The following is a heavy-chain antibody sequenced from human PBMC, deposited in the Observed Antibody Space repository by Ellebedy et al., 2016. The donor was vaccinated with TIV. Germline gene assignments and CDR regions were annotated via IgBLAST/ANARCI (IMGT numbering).Heavy chain of an antibody. CDR2: INAGNGNT. J-gene: IGHJ6*03. CDR1: GYTFTSYA. V-gene: IGHV1-3*01. Sequence: ASVKVSCKASGYTFTSYAMHWVRQAPGQRLEWMGWINAGNGNTKYSQKFQGRVTITRDTSASTAYMELSSLRSEDTAVYYCARDGISSSGSYYKGSVYYYYMDVWGKGTTVTVSS. CDR3: ARDGISSSGSYYKGSVYYYYMDV. D-gene: IGHD3-10*01.